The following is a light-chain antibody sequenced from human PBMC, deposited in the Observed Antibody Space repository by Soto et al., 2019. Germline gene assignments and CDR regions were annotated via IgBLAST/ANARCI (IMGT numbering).Light chain of an antibody. CDR2: WAS. CDR3: QQYSRSRT. CDR1: QSVLYSSNNQNY. J-gene: IGKJ1*01. V-gene: IGKV4-1*01. Sequence: DIVMTQSPDSLAVSLGERATINCKSSQSVLYSSNNQNYLAWYQQKPGQPPRLLVYWASTRESGVPDRFSGGGLGTDFTLRIPCLQAEDVAVYYCQQYSRSRTFGQGTKVEIK.